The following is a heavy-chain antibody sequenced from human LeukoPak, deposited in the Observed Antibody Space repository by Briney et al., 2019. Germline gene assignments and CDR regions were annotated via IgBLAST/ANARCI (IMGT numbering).Heavy chain of an antibody. Sequence: GSSVKVSCKASGGTFSSYAISWMRQAPGQGLEWMGGIIPIFGTANYAQKFQGRVTITTDESTSTAYMELSSLRSEDTAVYYCAREGYDFWSGYSGGRDYYYYMDVWGKGTTVTVSS. V-gene: IGHV1-69*05. D-gene: IGHD3-3*01. CDR1: GGTFSSYA. CDR3: AREGYDFWSGYSGGRDYYYYMDV. J-gene: IGHJ6*03. CDR2: IIPIFGTA.